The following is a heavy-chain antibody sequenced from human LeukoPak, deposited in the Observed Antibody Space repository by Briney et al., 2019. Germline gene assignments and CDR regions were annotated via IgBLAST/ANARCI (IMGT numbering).Heavy chain of an antibody. Sequence: KPGGSLRLSCAASGFTFDDYAMHWVRQAPGKGLEWVSGISWNSGSIGYADSVKGRLTISRDNAKNSLCLQMNSLRAEDTALYYCAKGFSRYDFWSGYDYYFDYWGQGTLVTVSS. D-gene: IGHD3-3*01. J-gene: IGHJ4*02. V-gene: IGHV3-9*01. CDR2: ISWNSGSI. CDR3: AKGFSRYDFWSGYDYYFDY. CDR1: GFTFDDYA.